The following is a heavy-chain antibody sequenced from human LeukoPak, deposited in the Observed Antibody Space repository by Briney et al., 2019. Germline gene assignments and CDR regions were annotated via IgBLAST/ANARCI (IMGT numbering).Heavy chain of an antibody. CDR2: INPNSGDT. J-gene: IGHJ4*02. CDR1: GYTFTGYY. CDR3: AIIVMATITDY. V-gene: IGHV1-2*02. Sequence: ASVKVSCKASGYTFTGYYMHWVRQAPGQGLEWMGWINPNSGDTNYAQKFQGRVTMTRDTSISTAYMELSSLRSEDTAVYYCAIIVMATITDYWGQGTLVTVSS. D-gene: IGHD5-12*01.